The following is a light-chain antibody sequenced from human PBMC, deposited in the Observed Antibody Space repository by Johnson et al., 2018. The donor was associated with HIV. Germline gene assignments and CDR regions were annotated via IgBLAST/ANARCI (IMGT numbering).Light chain of an antibody. Sequence: QSVLTQPPSTSGPPEQRVTISCSGSSSNIGSKAVNWYQQLPGTAPKLLIYKNNQRPSGVPDRFSGSKSGTSASLVISGLQAEDEADYYCAAWDDTLKGVFGTGTKVTVL. V-gene: IGLV1-44*01. J-gene: IGLJ1*01. CDR2: KNN. CDR3: AAWDDTLKGV. CDR1: SSNIGSKA.